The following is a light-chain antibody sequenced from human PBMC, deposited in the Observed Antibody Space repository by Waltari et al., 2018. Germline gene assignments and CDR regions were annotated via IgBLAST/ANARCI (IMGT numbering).Light chain of an antibody. CDR1: QGITSY. CDR3: LQLNSYPLT. V-gene: IGKV1-9*01. J-gene: IGKJ3*01. CDR2: AAS. Sequence: IQLTQSPSSLSASVGDRVTITCRASQGITSYLAWYQLKPGKAPKLLIYAASTLQSGVPSRFGGSGSGTDFTLTISSLQPEDIATYYCLQLNSYPLTFGPGTKVDVK.